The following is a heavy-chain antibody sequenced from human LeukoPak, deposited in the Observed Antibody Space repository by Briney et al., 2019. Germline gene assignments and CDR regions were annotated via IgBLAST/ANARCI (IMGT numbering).Heavy chain of an antibody. Sequence: GGSLRLSCAASGFTFSIYSMNWVRQAPGKGPEWVSSISSGGSSIYYADSVKGRFTISRDNAKNSLYLQMNTLRAEDTAVYYCAREMGATPGYWGQGTLVTVSS. J-gene: IGHJ4*02. V-gene: IGHV3-21*01. CDR2: ISSGGSSI. D-gene: IGHD1-26*01. CDR1: GFTFSIYS. CDR3: AREMGATPGY.